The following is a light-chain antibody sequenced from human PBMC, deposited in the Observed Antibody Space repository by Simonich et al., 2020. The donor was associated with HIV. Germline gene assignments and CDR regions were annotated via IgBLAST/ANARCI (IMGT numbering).Light chain of an antibody. CDR3: QSYDSSLSGWV. CDR1: SSNIGSNY. V-gene: IGLV1-40*01. Sequence: QSVLTQPPSASGTPVQRVTISWSGSSSNIGSNYVYWYQQLPGTAPKLLIYGTSNRPSGVPDRFSGSKSGTSASLAITGLQAEDEADYYCQSYDSSLSGWVFGGGTKLTVL. J-gene: IGLJ3*02. CDR2: GTS.